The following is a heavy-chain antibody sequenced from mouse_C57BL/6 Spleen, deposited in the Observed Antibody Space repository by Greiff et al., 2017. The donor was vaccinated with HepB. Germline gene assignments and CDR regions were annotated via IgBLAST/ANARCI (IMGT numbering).Heavy chain of an antibody. CDR2: IHPNSGST. V-gene: IGHV1-64*01. Sequence: VQLQQPGAELVKPGASVKLSCKASGYTFTSYWMHWVKQRPGQGLEWIGMIHPNSGSTNYNEKFKSKATLTVDKSSSTAYMQLSSLTSKDSAVYYCARCPLGHWYFDVWGTGTTVTVSS. D-gene: IGHD4-1*01. CDR3: ARCPLGHWYFDV. CDR1: GYTFTSYW. J-gene: IGHJ1*03.